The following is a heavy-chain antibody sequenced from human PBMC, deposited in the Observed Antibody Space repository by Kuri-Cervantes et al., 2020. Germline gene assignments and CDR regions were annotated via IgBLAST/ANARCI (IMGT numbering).Heavy chain of an antibody. CDR1: GFTFSSYW. J-gene: IGHJ6*02. D-gene: IGHD3-10*01. CDR2: IKQDGSEK. CDR3: ARGGLWFGELFLYYYYGMDV. V-gene: IGHV3-7*01. Sequence: GGSLRLSCAASGFTFSSYWMSWVRQAPGKGLEWVANIKQDGSEKYYVDSVKGRFTISRDNAKNSLYLQMNSLRAEDTAVYYCARGGLWFGELFLYYYYGMDVWGQGTTVTVSS.